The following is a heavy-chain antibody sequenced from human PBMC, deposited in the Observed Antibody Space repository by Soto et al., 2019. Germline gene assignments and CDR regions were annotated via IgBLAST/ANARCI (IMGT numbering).Heavy chain of an antibody. CDR2: ISWNSGSI. D-gene: IGHD6-6*01. CDR1: GFTFDDYA. V-gene: IGHV3-9*01. CDR3: AKDTSLEYSSAGIDY. Sequence: EVQLVESGGGLVQPGRSLRLSCAASGFTFDDYAMHWVRQAPGKGLEWVSGISWNSGSIGYADSVEGRFTISRDNAKNSLYLQMNSLRAEDTALYYCAKDTSLEYSSAGIDYWGQGTLVTVSS. J-gene: IGHJ4*02.